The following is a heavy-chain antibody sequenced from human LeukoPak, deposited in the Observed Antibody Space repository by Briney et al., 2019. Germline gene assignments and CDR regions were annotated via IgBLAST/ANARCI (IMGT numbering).Heavy chain of an antibody. J-gene: IGHJ5*02. CDR1: GYTSTGYY. D-gene: IGHD3-3*01. Sequence: ASVKVSCKASGYTSTGYYMHWVRQAPGQGLEWMGWINPNSGGTNYAQKFQGRVTMTRDTSISTAYMELSRLRSDDTAVYYCARAYYDFWSGYYYNWFDPWGQGTLVTVSS. V-gene: IGHV1-2*02. CDR3: ARAYYDFWSGYYYNWFDP. CDR2: INPNSGGT.